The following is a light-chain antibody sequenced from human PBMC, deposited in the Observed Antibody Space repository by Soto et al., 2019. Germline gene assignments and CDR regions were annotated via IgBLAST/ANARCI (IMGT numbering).Light chain of an antibody. J-gene: IGKJ1*01. CDR3: QQYSSYWT. CDR1: QSISSW. V-gene: IGKV1-5*01. Sequence: DIQMTQSPSTLSASVGDRVTITCRASQSISSWLAWYQQKPGKAPKFLIYDASNLESGVPSRFSGSGSGTEFTLTICSLQPDDFATYYCQQYSSYWTFGQGTKVEIK. CDR2: DAS.